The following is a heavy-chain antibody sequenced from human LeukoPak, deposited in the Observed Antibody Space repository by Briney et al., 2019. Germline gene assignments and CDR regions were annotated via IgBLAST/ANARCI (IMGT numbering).Heavy chain of an antibody. Sequence: GGSLRLSCAASGFTFGSYWMSWVRQAPGKGLEWVANIKQDGSEKCYVDSVRGRFTISRDNAKNSLYLQMNSLRPEDTAVYSCARVIAARPSDYWGQGTLVTVSS. V-gene: IGHV3-7*04. CDR2: IKQDGSEK. D-gene: IGHD6-13*01. CDR3: ARVIAARPSDY. J-gene: IGHJ4*02. CDR1: GFTFGSYW.